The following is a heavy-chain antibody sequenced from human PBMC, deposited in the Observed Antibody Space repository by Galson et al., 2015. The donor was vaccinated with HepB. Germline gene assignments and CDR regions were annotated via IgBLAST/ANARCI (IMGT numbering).Heavy chain of an antibody. CDR2: IKSKTDGGTT. D-gene: IGHD6-13*01. CDR1: GFTFSNAW. J-gene: IGHJ6*02. Sequence: SLRLSCAASGFTFSNAWMSWVRQAPGKGLEWVGRIKSKTDGGTTDYAAPVKGRFTISRDDSKNTLYLQMNSLKTEDTAVYYCTTAVYSSWYEVYYYYGMDVWGQGTTVTVSS. CDR3: TTAVYSSWYEVYYYYGMDV. V-gene: IGHV3-15*01.